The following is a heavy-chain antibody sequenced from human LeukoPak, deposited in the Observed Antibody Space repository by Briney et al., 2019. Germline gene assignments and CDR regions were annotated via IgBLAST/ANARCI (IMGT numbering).Heavy chain of an antibody. Sequence: GGSLRLSCAASGFTFSSYAMSWVRQAPGKGLEWVSAISGSGGITYYADSVKGRFTISRDNSKNTLYLQMNSLRAEDTAVYYCAKAGYAYSYGYYFDYWGQGTLVTVSS. D-gene: IGHD5-18*01. CDR1: GFTFSSYA. CDR2: ISGSGGIT. J-gene: IGHJ4*02. CDR3: AKAGYAYSYGYYFDY. V-gene: IGHV3-23*01.